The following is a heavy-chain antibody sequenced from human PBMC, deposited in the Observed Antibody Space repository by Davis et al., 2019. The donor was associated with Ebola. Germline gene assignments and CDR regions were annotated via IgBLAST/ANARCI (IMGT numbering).Heavy chain of an antibody. D-gene: IGHD3-16*01. J-gene: IGHJ6*03. Sequence: ASVKVSCKASGYTFTGYYMHWVRQAPGQGLEWMGWINPNSGGTNYAQKFQGRVTMTRDTSISTAYMELSRLRSDDTAVYYCARDLGGARYYYYYMDVWGKGTTVTVSS. CDR1: GYTFTGYY. CDR3: ARDLGGARYYYYYMDV. V-gene: IGHV1-2*02. CDR2: INPNSGGT.